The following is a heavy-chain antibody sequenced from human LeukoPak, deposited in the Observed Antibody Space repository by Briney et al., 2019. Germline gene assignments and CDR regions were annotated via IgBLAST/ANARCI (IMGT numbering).Heavy chain of an antibody. CDR3: ARHSSWYGTFHI. D-gene: IGHD6-13*01. J-gene: IGHJ4*02. V-gene: IGHV4-39*01. CDR2: IYFPGAT. Sequence: PSETLSLTCTVSGGSVSNSSYYWGWIRQPPGKGLEWIGSIYFPGATYYNPSLKSRVTISIDTAKNQFSLKLTAVTAADTAVYYCARHSSWYGTFHIWGQGTLVTVSS. CDR1: GGSVSNSSYY.